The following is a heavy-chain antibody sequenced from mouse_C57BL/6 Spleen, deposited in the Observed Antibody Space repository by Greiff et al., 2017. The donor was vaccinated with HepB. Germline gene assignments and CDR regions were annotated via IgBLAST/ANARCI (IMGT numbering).Heavy chain of an antibody. CDR2: IDPSDSET. J-gene: IGHJ4*01. CDR1: GYTFTSYW. D-gene: IGHD3-2*02. V-gene: IGHV1-52*01. CDR3: ARTGQLRPQYYAMDY. Sequence: QVQLQQPGAELVRPGSSVKLSCKASGYTFTSYWMHWVKQRPIQGLEWIGNIDPSDSETHYNQKFKDKATLTVDKSSSTAYMQLSSLTSEDSAVYYCARTGQLRPQYYAMDYWGQGTSVTVSS.